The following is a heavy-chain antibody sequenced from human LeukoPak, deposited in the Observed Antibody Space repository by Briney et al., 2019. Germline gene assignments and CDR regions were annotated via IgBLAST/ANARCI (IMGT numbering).Heavy chain of an antibody. Sequence: GGSLRLSCAASGFTFSNAWMSWVRQAPGKGLEWVGRIKSKTDGGTTDYAAPVKGRFTISRDDSKNTLYLQMNSLKTEDTAVYYCARARSSGWYGDAFDIWGQGTMVTVSS. J-gene: IGHJ3*02. CDR2: IKSKTDGGTT. CDR1: GFTFSNAW. CDR3: ARARSSGWYGDAFDI. D-gene: IGHD6-19*01. V-gene: IGHV3-15*01.